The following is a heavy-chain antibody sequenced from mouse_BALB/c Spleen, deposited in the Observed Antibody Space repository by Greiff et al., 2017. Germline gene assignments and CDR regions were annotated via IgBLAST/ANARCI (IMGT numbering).Heavy chain of an antibody. D-gene: IGHD1-2*01. Sequence: VKLVESGPGLVAPSQSLSITCTVSGFSLTSYGVHWVRQPPGKGLEWLGVIWAGGSTNYNSALMSRLSISKDNSKSQVFLKMNSLQTDDTAMYYCARGDGLFAYWGQGTLVTVSA. V-gene: IGHV2-9*02. CDR1: GFSLTSYG. J-gene: IGHJ3*01. CDR3: ARGDGLFAY. CDR2: IWAGGST.